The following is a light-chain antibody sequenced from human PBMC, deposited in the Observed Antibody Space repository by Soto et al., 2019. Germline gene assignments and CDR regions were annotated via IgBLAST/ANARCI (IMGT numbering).Light chain of an antibody. V-gene: IGLV2-14*01. CDR2: EVS. CDR1: SIDVGDYNY. Sequence: QSALTQPASVSGSPGQSITISCTGTSIDVGDYNYVSWYQHHPGKAPKLIIYEVSTRPSGVSNRFSGSSSDNTPSLTISGLLPDDEADYYCSSYTTSSTPSYVFGTGTRSPS. CDR3: SSYTTSSTPSYV. J-gene: IGLJ1*01.